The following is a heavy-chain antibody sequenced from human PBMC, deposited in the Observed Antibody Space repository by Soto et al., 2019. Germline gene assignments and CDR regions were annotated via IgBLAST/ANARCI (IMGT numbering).Heavy chain of an antibody. J-gene: IGHJ5*02. D-gene: IGHD4-17*01. CDR1: GYTFTSYG. CDR3: AKHRFYGDAWFDP. CDR2: ISAYNGNT. Sequence: ASVKVSCKASGYTFTSYGIGWVRQAPGQGLEWMGWISAYNGNTNYAQKLQGRVTMTTDTSTSTAYMELRSLRSDDTAVYYCAKHRFYGDAWFDPWGQGTLVTVSS. V-gene: IGHV1-18*01.